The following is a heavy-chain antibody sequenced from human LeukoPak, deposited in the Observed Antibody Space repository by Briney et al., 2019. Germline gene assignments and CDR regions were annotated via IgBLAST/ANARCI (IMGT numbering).Heavy chain of an antibody. CDR1: GFTFSSYS. J-gene: IGHJ6*03. CDR3: AKPTPHYYYYYMDV. Sequence: GGSLILSCAASGFTFSSYSMNWVRQAPGKGLEWVSSISSSSSYIYYADSVKGRFTISRDNAKNSLYLQMNSLRAEDTAVYYCAKPTPHYYYYYMDVWGKGTTVTVSS. V-gene: IGHV3-21*01. CDR2: ISSSSSYI. D-gene: IGHD4-23*01.